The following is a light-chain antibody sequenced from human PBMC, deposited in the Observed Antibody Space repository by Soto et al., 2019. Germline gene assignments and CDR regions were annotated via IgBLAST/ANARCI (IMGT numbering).Light chain of an antibody. CDR3: AAWDDGLNGVL. CDR1: SSNIGTNT. Sequence: QSVLTKPPSASATPGQRVTISCSGSSSNIGTNTVNWYQKLPGTAPKLLIYNNNDRPPGVPDRFSGSKSGTSASLAISGLQSEDEADYYCAAWDDGLNGVLFGGGTKLTVL. J-gene: IGLJ2*01. V-gene: IGLV1-44*01. CDR2: NNN.